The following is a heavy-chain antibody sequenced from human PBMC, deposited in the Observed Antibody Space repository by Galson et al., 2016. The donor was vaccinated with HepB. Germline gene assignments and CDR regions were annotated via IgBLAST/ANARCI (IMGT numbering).Heavy chain of an antibody. CDR3: GTSTGITEY. Sequence: SETLSLTCTVSGGSISSGDTYWGWIRQPPGKGLDYIGNFYSTGSASYNPSLDSRVTISVDMSKNQFFLSLPSVIAADTAVYYCGTSTGITEYWGQGILVTVSS. V-gene: IGHV4-39*01. CDR2: FYSTGSA. D-gene: IGHD1-7*01. J-gene: IGHJ4*02. CDR1: GGSISSGDTY.